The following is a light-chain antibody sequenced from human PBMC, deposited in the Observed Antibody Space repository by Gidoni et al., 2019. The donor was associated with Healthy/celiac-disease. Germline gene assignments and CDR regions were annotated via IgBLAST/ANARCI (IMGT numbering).Light chain of an antibody. V-gene: IGKV3-15*01. CDR3: RQYSNCPPCT. Sequence: IMMTQSPATLSVSPGARATITCRDSQSVSSNLAWYQQKPGQAPRLLIYCASTRSTSIPARFSGSRSGAAFTLTISSLQSEEFAVYYCRQYSNCPPCTFGQGTKLEIK. CDR2: CAS. J-gene: IGKJ2*02. CDR1: QSVSSN.